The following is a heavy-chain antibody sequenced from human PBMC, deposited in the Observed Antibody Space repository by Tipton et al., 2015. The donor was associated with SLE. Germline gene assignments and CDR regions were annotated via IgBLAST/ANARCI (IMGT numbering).Heavy chain of an antibody. V-gene: IGHV4-59*11. Sequence: LRLSCTVSGGSISSHYWSWIRQPPGKGLEWIGYIYNSGSGNYNPSLKSRVTISVDTSKNQFSLKLSSGSAADTAVYYFARSDYYDSSGYYSYAFDIWGQGTMVTVSS. J-gene: IGHJ3*02. CDR3: ARSDYYDSSGYYSYAFDI. CDR2: IYNSGSG. CDR1: GGSISSHY. D-gene: IGHD3-22*01.